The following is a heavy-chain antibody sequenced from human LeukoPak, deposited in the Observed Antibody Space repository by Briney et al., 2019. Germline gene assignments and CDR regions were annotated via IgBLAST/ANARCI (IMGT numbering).Heavy chain of an antibody. Sequence: GGSLRLSCAASGFTFSSYWMTWVRQAPGKGLEWVAKVKHDGSVKDYVDSVRGRFTIFRDNAENSVYLQMNSLRAEDTGLYYCARHQVGGTYPLDYWGQGTLVTVSS. J-gene: IGHJ4*02. CDR1: GFTFSSYW. V-gene: IGHV3-7*01. CDR3: ARHQVGGTYPLDY. D-gene: IGHD6-19*01. CDR2: VKHDGSVK.